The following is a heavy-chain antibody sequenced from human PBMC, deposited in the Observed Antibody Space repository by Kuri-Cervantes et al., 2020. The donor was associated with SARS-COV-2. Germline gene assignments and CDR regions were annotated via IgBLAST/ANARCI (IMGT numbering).Heavy chain of an antibody. J-gene: IGHJ3*02. CDR2: VYTNGRT. V-gene: IGHV4-61*09. D-gene: IGHD3-3*01. CDR3: AGRDYDSYAFDI. CDR1: GDSISSGNHY. Sequence: SETLSLTCAVSGDSISSGNHYWSWIRQPAGKGLEWIGYVYTNGRTNYNPSLKSRVTISVDTSKNQFSLRLSSVTAADTAVYYCAGRDYDSYAFDIWGQGTMVTVSS.